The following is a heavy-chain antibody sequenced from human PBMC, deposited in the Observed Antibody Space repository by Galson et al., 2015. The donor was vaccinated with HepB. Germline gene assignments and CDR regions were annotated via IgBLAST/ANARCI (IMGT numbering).Heavy chain of an antibody. CDR1: GFTFSDYY. V-gene: IGHV3-11*06. CDR2: ISSSSSYT. J-gene: IGHJ6*02. CDR3: ARANTASGQQLALYYYGMDV. D-gene: IGHD6-13*01. Sequence: SLRLSCAASGFTFSDYYMSWIRQAPGKGLEWVSYISSSSSYTNYADSVKGRFTISRDNAKNSLYLQMNSLRAEDTAVYYCARANTASGQQLALYYYGMDVWGQGTTVTVSS.